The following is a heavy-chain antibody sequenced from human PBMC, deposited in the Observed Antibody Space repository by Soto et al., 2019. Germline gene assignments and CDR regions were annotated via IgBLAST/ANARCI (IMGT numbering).Heavy chain of an antibody. CDR3: AREQKTGTPYYYYYMDV. Sequence: PSETLSLTCTVSGGSMSTYYWTWIRQPPGKGLEWIGYIYYSGSTNYNPSLKSRVTISLDTSKNQFSLKLSSVTAADTAVYYCAREQKTGTPYYYYYMDVWGKGTTVTVSS. D-gene: IGHD1-1*01. V-gene: IGHV4-59*01. J-gene: IGHJ6*03. CDR1: GGSMSTYY. CDR2: IYYSGST.